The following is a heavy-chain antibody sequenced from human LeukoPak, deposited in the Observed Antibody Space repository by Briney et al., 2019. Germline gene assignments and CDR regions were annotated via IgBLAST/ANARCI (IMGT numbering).Heavy chain of an antibody. CDR3: ASFGKRYCSSTSCLDY. CDR2: IIPIFGTA. V-gene: IGHV1-69*01. J-gene: IGHJ4*02. Sequence: GASVKVSCKASGGTFSSYAISWVRQAPGQGLEWMGGIIPIFGTANYAQKFQGRVTITADESTSTAYMELSSLRSEGTAVYYCASFGKRYCSSTSCLDYWGQGTLVTVSS. CDR1: GGTFSSYA. D-gene: IGHD2-2*01.